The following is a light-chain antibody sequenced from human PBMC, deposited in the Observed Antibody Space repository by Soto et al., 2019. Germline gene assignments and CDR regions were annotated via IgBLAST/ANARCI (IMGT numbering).Light chain of an antibody. Sequence: EIVMTQSPATLSVSPGERATLSCRASQTVRNNYLAWYQQKPGQAPRISIFGASGRATGIPDRFSGSGSGTDFTLSISRLEPEDVAVYYCQQYGSLSWTFGQGTKVDI. CDR3: QQYGSLSWT. CDR1: QTVRNNY. J-gene: IGKJ1*01. CDR2: GAS. V-gene: IGKV3-20*01.